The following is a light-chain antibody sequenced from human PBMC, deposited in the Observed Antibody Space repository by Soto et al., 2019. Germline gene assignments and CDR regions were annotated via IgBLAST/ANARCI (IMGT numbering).Light chain of an antibody. CDR3: GTWDSSLTTYV. Sequence: PGQKGTISCSGTSSDIGRNYVSWYQHLPGTAPKLLIYENNKRPSGIPDRLSGSKSGSSATLGITGLPTGDEADYYCGTWDSSLTTYVFGPGTKVTVL. CDR2: ENN. V-gene: IGLV1-51*02. J-gene: IGLJ1*01. CDR1: SSDIGRNY.